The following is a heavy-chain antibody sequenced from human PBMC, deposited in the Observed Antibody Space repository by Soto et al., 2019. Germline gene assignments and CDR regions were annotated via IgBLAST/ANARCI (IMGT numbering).Heavy chain of an antibody. CDR1: GFTFSSYG. CDR3: AKDRRAGGNYGFYSDF. Sequence: ALGSVRLSCAASGFTFSSYGMTWVRQAPGKGLDWVSFSSATGSGRYYADSVKGRFTISRDNSKNTLYLQMSSLRADDTAVYYCAKDRRAGGNYGFYSDFWGQGALVTVS. CDR2: SSATGSGR. V-gene: IGHV3-23*01. D-gene: IGHD1-7*01. J-gene: IGHJ4*02.